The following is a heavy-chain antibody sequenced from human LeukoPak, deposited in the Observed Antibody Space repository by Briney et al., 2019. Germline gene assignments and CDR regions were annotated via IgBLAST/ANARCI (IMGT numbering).Heavy chain of an antibody. CDR1: GYTFTSYG. CDR2: INPNSGGT. Sequence: ASVKVSCKASGYTFTSYGISWVRQAPGQGLEWMGWINPNSGGTNYAQKFQGRVTMTRDTSISTAYMELSRLRSDDTAVYYCARELEESYYYDSSGHGHWGQGTLVTVSS. V-gene: IGHV1-2*02. J-gene: IGHJ4*02. D-gene: IGHD3-22*01. CDR3: ARELEESYYYDSSGHGH.